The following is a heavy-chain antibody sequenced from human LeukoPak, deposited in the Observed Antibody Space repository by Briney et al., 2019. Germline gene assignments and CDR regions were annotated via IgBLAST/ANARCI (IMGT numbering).Heavy chain of an antibody. Sequence: SQTLSLTCAISGDSVSSKSTAWNWIRQSPSRGLEWLGRTYYRSKWYNDYAVSVKSRITINPDTSKNQFSLQLNSVTPEDTAVYYCARGVIAALTPAGFDPWGQGTLVTVSS. CDR1: GDSVSSKSTA. V-gene: IGHV6-1*01. CDR2: TYYRSKWYN. D-gene: IGHD6-6*01. J-gene: IGHJ5*02. CDR3: ARGVIAALTPAGFDP.